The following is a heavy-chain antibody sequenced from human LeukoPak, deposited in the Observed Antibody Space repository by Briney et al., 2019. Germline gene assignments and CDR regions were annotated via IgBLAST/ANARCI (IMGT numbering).Heavy chain of an antibody. D-gene: IGHD3-10*01. CDR1: GGTFSSYA. Sequence: SVKVSCKASGGTFSSYAISWVRQAPGQGLEWMGRIIPILGIANYAQKFQGRVTITADKSTSTAYMELSSLRSEDTAVYYCARGPGLGFGELLTFDPWGQGTLVTVFS. CDR3: ARGPGLGFGELLTFDP. J-gene: IGHJ5*02. V-gene: IGHV1-69*04. CDR2: IIPILGIA.